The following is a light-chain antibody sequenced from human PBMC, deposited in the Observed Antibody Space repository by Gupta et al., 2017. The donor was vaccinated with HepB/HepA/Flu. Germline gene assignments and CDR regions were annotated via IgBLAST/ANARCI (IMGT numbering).Light chain of an antibody. V-gene: IGLV1-47*01. J-gene: IGLJ2*01. CDR2: RDN. CDR3: AAGDDSMRLL. Sequence: HSVLTQPPSASGTPGQRVTISCSGGGSNIGSNFVYWYQQLPGTAPKLLISRDNQRPSGVPDRFSGSKSGTSASLAISGLRAEDEADYYCAAGDDSMRLLFGGGTKLTVL. CDR1: GSNIGSNF.